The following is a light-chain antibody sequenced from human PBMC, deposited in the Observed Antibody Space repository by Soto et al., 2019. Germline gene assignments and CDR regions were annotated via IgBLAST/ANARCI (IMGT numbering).Light chain of an antibody. CDR3: QTWGSGWV. Sequence: QPVLTQPPSASASLGASVKLSCTLSSDHTNFAIAWHQHQPGKGPRFLMRVNADGSHIKGAEIPDRFSGSSSGAGRYLAISSLQSDDEADYYCQTWGSGWVFGGGTKLTVL. J-gene: IGLJ3*02. CDR2: VNADGSH. V-gene: IGLV4-69*01. CDR1: SDHTNFA.